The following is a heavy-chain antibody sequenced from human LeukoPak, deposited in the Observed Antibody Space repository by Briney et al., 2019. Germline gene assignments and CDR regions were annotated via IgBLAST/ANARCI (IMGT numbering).Heavy chain of an antibody. Sequence: SKTLSLTCTISGDSTNTYFWSWIRQPPGKGLEWIGYIYYTGTTNYDPSLKSRVTISVDTSKNQFSLKVSSVTAADTGVYYCASKSTDHGELRFDYWGQGTLVTVSS. CDR2: IYYTGTT. V-gene: IGHV4-59*01. D-gene: IGHD4-17*01. J-gene: IGHJ4*02. CDR1: GDSTNTYF. CDR3: ASKSTDHGELRFDY.